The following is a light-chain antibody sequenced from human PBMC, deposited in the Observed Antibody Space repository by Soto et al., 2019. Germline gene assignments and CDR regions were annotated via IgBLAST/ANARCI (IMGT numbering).Light chain of an antibody. CDR1: QSVSSSD. V-gene: IGKV3-20*01. J-gene: IGKJ2*01. CDR2: GAS. Sequence: EIVLTQSPGTLSLSPGDRATLSCRASQSVSSSDLAWYQQKPGQAPRHLIYGASTRATGIPDRFSGSGSGTDFTLTISRLEPEDFAVYYCQQYGGSPLYTFGQGTKVDIK. CDR3: QQYGGSPLYT.